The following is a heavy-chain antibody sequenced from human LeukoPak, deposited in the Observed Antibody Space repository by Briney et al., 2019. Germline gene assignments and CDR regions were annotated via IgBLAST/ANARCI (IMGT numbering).Heavy chain of an antibody. D-gene: IGHD2-15*01. Sequence: QAGGSLRLSCAASGFTFSTYAMTWVRQAPGKGLEWVSSITGNGDGTSAADSVKGRFTISRDNSKNTLYLQMNSLRAEDTAVYYCARGLLAGSRKIDYWGQGTLVTVSS. CDR1: GFTFSTYA. CDR2: ITGNGDGT. V-gene: IGHV3-23*01. J-gene: IGHJ4*02. CDR3: ARGLLAGSRKIDY.